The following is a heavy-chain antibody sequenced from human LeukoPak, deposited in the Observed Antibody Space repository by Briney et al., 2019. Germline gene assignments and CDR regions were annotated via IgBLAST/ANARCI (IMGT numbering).Heavy chain of an antibody. CDR3: ARGESAAGDASEFAY. J-gene: IGHJ4*02. V-gene: IGHV3-7*01. CDR2: IKPDGSET. Sequence: GGSLKLSCVASRFTFSNHYMSWVRQAPGKGLEWVATIKPDGSETFYVDSVKGRFTISRDNAKNSLYLHMNSLRAEDTAVYYCARGESAAGDASEFAYWGQGILVTVSS. D-gene: IGHD6-13*01. CDR1: RFTFSNHY.